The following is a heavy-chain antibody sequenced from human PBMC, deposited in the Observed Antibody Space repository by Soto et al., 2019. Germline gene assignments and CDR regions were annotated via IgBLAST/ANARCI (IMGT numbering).Heavy chain of an antibody. CDR2: ISGSGGST. Sequence: GGSLRLSCAASGFTFSSYAMSWVRQAPGKGLEWVSAISGSGGSTYYADSVKGRFTISRDNSKNTLYLQMNSLRAEDTAVYYCAKARRGYSSGWKEYFQHWGQGTLVTVSS. CDR3: AKARRGYSSGWKEYFQH. J-gene: IGHJ1*01. CDR1: GFTFSSYA. D-gene: IGHD6-19*01. V-gene: IGHV3-23*01.